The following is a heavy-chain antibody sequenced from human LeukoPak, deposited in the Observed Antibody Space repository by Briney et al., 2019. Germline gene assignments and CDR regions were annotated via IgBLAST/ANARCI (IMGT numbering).Heavy chain of an antibody. J-gene: IGHJ6*02. Sequence: PGGSLRLPCAASGFTFSSYGMHWVRQAPGKGLEWVAVIWYDGSNKYYADSVKGRFTISRDNSKNTLYLQMNSLRAEDTAVYYCARDLFEQDYYYGMDVWGQGTTVTVSS. CDR2: IWYDGSNK. CDR1: GFTFSSYG. V-gene: IGHV3-33*01. CDR3: ARDLFEQDYYYGMDV.